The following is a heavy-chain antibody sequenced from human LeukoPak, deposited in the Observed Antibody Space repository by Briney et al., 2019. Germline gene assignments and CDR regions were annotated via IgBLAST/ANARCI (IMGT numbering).Heavy chain of an antibody. CDR3: ARGGGVRYFAY. CDR2: IYSGGST. D-gene: IGHD3-9*01. Sequence: PGGSLRLSCAASGFTFSSSAMSWVRQAPGKGLEWVSVIYSGGSTYYADSVKGRFTISRDNSKNTLYLQMNSLRAEDTAVYYCARGGGVRYFAYWGQGTLVTVSS. V-gene: IGHV3-53*01. J-gene: IGHJ4*02. CDR1: GFTFSSSA.